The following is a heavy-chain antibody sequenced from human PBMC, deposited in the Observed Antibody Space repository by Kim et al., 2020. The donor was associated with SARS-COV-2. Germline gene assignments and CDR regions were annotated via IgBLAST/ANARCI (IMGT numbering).Heavy chain of an antibody. D-gene: IGHD3-3*01. CDR2: IKQDGSEK. Sequence: GGSLRLSCAASGFTFSSYWMSWVRQAPGKGLEWVANIKQDGSEKYYVDSVKGRFTISRDNAKNSLYLQMNSLRAEDTAVYYCARRGYDFWSGYYYYYGMDVWGQGTTVTVSS. CDR3: ARRGYDFWSGYYYYYGMDV. J-gene: IGHJ6*02. V-gene: IGHV3-7*01. CDR1: GFTFSSYW.